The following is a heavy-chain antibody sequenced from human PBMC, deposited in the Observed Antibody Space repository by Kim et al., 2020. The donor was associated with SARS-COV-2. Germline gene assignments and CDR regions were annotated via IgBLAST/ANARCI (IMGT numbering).Heavy chain of an antibody. CDR3: ARLVAAAGTIDY. D-gene: IGHD6-13*01. Sequence: SYAQKCQGRVTMTRDTATSTVYMELSSLRSDDTAVYYCARLVAAAGTIDYWGQGTLVTVSS. V-gene: IGHV1-46*01. J-gene: IGHJ4*02.